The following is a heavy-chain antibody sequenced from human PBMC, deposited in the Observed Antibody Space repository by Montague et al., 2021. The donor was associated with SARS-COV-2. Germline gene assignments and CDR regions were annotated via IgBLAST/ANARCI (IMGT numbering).Heavy chain of an antibody. CDR1: GGSINSYY. J-gene: IGHJ6*02. D-gene: IGHD6-19*01. V-gene: IGHV4-59*01. Sequence: SETLSLTCAVSGGSINSYYWSWIRQPPGKGLEWIGYIYYSGSTIYNPSLKSRVTISIDTSKNQFSLKLNSVTAADTAVYYCVGRPTPSYSSGWYLFYYAMDVWGQGTTVTVSS. CDR3: VGRPTPSYSSGWYLFYYAMDV. CDR2: IYYSGST.